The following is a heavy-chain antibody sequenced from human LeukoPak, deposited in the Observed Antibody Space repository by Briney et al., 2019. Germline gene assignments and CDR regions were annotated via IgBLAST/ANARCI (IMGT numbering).Heavy chain of an antibody. J-gene: IGHJ3*02. CDR2: ISSSSSTI. Sequence: GGSLRLSCAASGSTFSSYSMNWVRQAPGKGLEWVSYISSSSSTIYYADSVKGRFIISRDNAKNSLYLQMNSLRAEDTAVYYCARDLTVVVVAASDHDAFDIWGQGTMVTVSS. D-gene: IGHD2-15*01. CDR1: GSTFSSYS. V-gene: IGHV3-48*01. CDR3: ARDLTVVVVAASDHDAFDI.